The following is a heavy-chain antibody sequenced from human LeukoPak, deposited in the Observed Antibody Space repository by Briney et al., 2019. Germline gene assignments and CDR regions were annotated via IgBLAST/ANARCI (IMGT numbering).Heavy chain of an antibody. CDR1: GYTFTGYY. J-gene: IGHJ6*03. CDR3: ARDRARYSGSYYGGKGVGYYYYYMDV. V-gene: IGHV1-2*02. CDR2: INPNSGGT. D-gene: IGHD1-26*01. Sequence: GASVKVSCKASGYTFTGYYMHWVRQAPGQGLEWMGWINPNSGGTNYAQKFQGRVTTTRDTSISTAYMELSRLRSDDTAVYYCARDRARYSGSYYGGKGVGYYYYYMDVWGKGTTVTVSS.